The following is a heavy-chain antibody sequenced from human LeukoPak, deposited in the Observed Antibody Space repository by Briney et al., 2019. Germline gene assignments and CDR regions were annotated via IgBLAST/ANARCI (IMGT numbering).Heavy chain of an antibody. V-gene: IGHV3-49*02. CDR1: GFTFSYHH. CDR2: IRSRAYGATT. J-gene: IGHJ6*03. Sequence: GGSLRLSCAASGFTFSYHHMGWVRQAPGKGLEWVGFIRSRAYGATTEYAESVKGRFTISRDDSKSIAYLQMNSLKTEDTAVYYCNRADYYGSGSPISLDVWGKGTTVTVS. CDR3: NRADYYGSGSPISLDV. D-gene: IGHD3-10*01.